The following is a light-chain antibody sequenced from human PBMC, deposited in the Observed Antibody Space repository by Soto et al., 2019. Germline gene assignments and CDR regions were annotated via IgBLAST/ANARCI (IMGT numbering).Light chain of an antibody. Sequence: DIQMTQSPSTLTASVGDRVTITCRASQSVTNFLAWYQQKPGKAPKLLIYDASTLEDGVPSRFSGSGYGTQFTLTISSVQPDDYAPYYCQQYNDWSSRFGQGTKLEIK. V-gene: IGKV1-5*01. J-gene: IGKJ2*03. CDR1: QSVTNF. CDR3: QQYNDWSSR. CDR2: DAS.